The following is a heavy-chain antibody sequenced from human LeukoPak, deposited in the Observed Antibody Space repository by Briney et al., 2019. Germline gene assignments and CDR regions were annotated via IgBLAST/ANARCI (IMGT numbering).Heavy chain of an antibody. D-gene: IGHD3-3*01. CDR3: ARGRTYYDFWSGYYLFDY. CDR2: INHSGST. V-gene: IGHV4-34*01. Sequence: SETLSLTCAVYGGSFSGYYWSWIRQPPGKGLEWIGEINHSGSTNYNPSLKSRVTISVGTSKNQFSLKLSSVTAADTAVYYCARGRTYYDFWSGYYLFDYWGQGTLVTVSS. J-gene: IGHJ4*02. CDR1: GGSFSGYY.